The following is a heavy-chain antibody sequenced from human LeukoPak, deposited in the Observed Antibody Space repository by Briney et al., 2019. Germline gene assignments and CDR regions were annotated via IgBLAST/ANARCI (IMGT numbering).Heavy chain of an antibody. CDR3: ARGGPWWFGY. J-gene: IGHJ4*02. D-gene: IGHD3-10*01. CDR1: GGSFSGYY. V-gene: IGHV4-34*01. Sequence: SSETLSLTCAVYGGSFSGYYWSWIRQPPGKGLEWIGEINHSGSTNYNPSLKSRVTISVDTSKNQFSLKLSSVTAADTAVYYCARGGPWWFGYWGQGTLVTVSS. CDR2: INHSGST.